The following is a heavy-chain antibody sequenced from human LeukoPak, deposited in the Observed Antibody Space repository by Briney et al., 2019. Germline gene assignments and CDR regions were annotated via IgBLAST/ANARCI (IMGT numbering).Heavy chain of an antibody. CDR3: ARAVGADY. CDR2: MNPNSGNT. J-gene: IGHJ4*02. Sequence: GLEWMGWMNPNSGNTGYAQKFQGRVTMTRNTSISTAYVELSSLRSEDTAVYYCARAVGADYWGQGTLVTVSS. V-gene: IGHV1-8*01. D-gene: IGHD1-26*01.